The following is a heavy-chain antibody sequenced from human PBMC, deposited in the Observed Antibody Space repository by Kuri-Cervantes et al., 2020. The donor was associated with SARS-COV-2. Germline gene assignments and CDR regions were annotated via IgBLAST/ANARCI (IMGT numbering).Heavy chain of an antibody. CDR3: ARDYCSSTSCDNDAFDI. CDR1: GFTFSSYA. D-gene: IGHD2-2*02. CDR2: ISGSGGST. J-gene: IGHJ3*02. Sequence: GESLKISCAASGFTFSSYAMSWVRQAPGKGLEWVSAISGSGGSTYYADSVKGRFTISRDNAKNSLYLQMNSLRAEDTAVYYCARDYCSSTSCDNDAFDIWGQGTMVTVSS. V-gene: IGHV3-23*01.